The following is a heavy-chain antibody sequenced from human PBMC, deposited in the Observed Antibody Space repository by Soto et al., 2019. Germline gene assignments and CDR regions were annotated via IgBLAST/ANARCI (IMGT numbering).Heavy chain of an antibody. J-gene: IGHJ5*02. D-gene: IGHD3-16*01. CDR1: GGSISSGGYY. CDR3: ARGGDNSDDYLDL. V-gene: IGHV4-31*03. CDR2: IYNSGST. Sequence: QVQLQESGPGLVKPSQTLSLTCTVSGGSISSGGYYWNWIRQRPGQGLEWIGYIYNSGSTYYNPSLKSRIIILVDTSQSQVSLKLRSVTAADTGVYYCARGGDNSDDYLDLWGQGTLVTVSS.